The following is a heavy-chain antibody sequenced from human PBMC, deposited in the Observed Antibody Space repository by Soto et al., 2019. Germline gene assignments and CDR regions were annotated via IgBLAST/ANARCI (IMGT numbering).Heavy chain of an antibody. V-gene: IGHV3-53*01. CDR3: ARVGGGYCSGGSCYFPYYYYGMDV. CDR1: GFTVSSNY. J-gene: IGHJ6*02. Sequence: GGSLRLSCAASGFTVSSNYMTWVRQAPGKGLEWVSVIYSGGSTYYADSVKGRFTISRDNSKSTPYLQMNSLRAEDTAVYYCARVGGGYCSGGSCYFPYYYYGMDVWGQGTTVTVSS. D-gene: IGHD2-15*01. CDR2: IYSGGST.